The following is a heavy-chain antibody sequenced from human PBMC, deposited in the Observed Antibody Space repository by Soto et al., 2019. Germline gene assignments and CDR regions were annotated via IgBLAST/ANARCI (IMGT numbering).Heavy chain of an antibody. CDR1: GGSISSYY. CDR2: IYYSGST. CDR3: ARSRSDYDILTGPIDY. D-gene: IGHD3-9*01. Sequence: QVQLQESGPGLVKPSETLSLTCTVSGGSISSYYWSWIRQPPGKGLEWIGYIYYSGSTNYNPSRKSRVTISVDTSKNQFSLKLSSVTAADTAVYYCARSRSDYDILTGPIDYWGQGNLVTV. J-gene: IGHJ4*02. V-gene: IGHV4-59*01.